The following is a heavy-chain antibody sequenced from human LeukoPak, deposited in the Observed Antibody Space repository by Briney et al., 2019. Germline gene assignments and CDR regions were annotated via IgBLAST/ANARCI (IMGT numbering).Heavy chain of an antibody. CDR2: ISGSGGST. D-gene: IGHD1-26*01. Sequence: GGSLRLSCAASGFTFSSYAMSWVRQAPGKGLEWVSAISGSGGSTYYADSVKGRFTISRDNFKNTLYLQMNSLRAEDTAVYYCAKSLMRLGAFDYWGQGTLVTVSS. CDR3: AKSLMRLGAFDY. CDR1: GFTFSSYA. J-gene: IGHJ4*02. V-gene: IGHV3-23*01.